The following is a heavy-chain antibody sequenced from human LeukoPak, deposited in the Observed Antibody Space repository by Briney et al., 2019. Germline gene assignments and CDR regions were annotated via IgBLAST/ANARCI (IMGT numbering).Heavy chain of an antibody. J-gene: IGHJ4*02. CDR2: IYYSGST. D-gene: IGHD3-10*01. V-gene: IGHV4-39*01. CDR3: ASWGFKYYFDY. CDR1: GGSISSSSYY. Sequence: SGTLSLTCTVSGGSISSSSYYWGWIRQPPGKGLEWIGSIYYSGSTYYNPSLKSRVTISVDTSKNQFSLKLSSVTAADTAVYYCASWGFKYYFDYWGQGTLVTVSS.